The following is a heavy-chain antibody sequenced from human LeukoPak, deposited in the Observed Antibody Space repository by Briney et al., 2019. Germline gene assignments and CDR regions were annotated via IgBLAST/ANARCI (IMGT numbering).Heavy chain of an antibody. Sequence: PGGSLRLSCAASGFTFTSYTMNWVRQAPGKGLEWISYIRTSGGVVSYTDSVRGRFTISTDSAENSLYLQMNSLRDDDTAVYYCVRDQFYAFDVWGQGTMVTVSS. J-gene: IGHJ3*01. V-gene: IGHV3-48*02. CDR1: GFTFTSYT. CDR3: VRDQFYAFDV. CDR2: IRTSGGVV.